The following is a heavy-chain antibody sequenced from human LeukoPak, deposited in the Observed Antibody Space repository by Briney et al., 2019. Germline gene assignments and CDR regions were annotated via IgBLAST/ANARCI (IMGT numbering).Heavy chain of an antibody. Sequence: GESLKISCQGSGYSFTSRWIAWVRQMPGKGLEWMGIIYPDDSDIRYNPSFQGQVTMSADKSVNVAYLQWGSLKASDTAMYYCATFSNYGDFFDFWGQGTLVTVSS. V-gene: IGHV5-51*01. CDR2: IYPDDSDI. CDR1: GYSFTSRW. J-gene: IGHJ4*02. CDR3: ATFSNYGDFFDF. D-gene: IGHD4-17*01.